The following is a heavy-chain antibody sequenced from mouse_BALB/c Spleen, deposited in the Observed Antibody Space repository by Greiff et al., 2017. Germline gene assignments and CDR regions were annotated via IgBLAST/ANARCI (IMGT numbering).Heavy chain of an antibody. J-gene: IGHJ1*01. CDR3: ARRGRYDPYWYFDV. V-gene: IGHV1-9*01. D-gene: IGHD2-14*01. CDR2: ILPGSGST. Sequence: VKLLESGAELMKPGASVKISCKATGYTFSSYWIEWVKQRPGHGLEWIGEILPGSGSTNYNEKFKGKATFTADTSSNTAYMQLSSLTSEDSAVYYCARRGRYDPYWYFDVWGAGTTVTVSS. CDR1: GYTFSSYW.